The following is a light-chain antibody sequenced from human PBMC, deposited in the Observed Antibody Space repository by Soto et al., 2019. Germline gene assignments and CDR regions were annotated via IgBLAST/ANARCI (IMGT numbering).Light chain of an antibody. CDR3: QQYYSYPPT. CDR2: DAS. V-gene: IGKV1-5*01. CDR1: QSIISL. J-gene: IGKJ4*01. Sequence: DIQMTQSPSTLSASVGDRVTITCRASQSIISLLAWFQQQPGKAPKLLMYDASTLQSGVPSRFSGSGSGTEFTLTISCLQSEDFATYYCQQYYSYPPTFGGGTKVDIK.